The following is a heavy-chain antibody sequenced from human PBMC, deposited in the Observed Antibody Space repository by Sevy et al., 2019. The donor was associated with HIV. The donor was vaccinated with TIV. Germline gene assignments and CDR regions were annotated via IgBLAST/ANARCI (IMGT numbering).Heavy chain of an antibody. V-gene: IGHV3-7*01. CDR3: AVGPY. CDR2: INQDGTIR. CDR1: GFTFSTQW. J-gene: IGHJ4*02. D-gene: IGHD3-3*01. Sequence: GGSLRLSCAGSGFTFSTQWMSWVRQAPGKELEWVANINQDGTIRTYVDSVEGRFTISRDNAKNSLYLEMNSLRAEDTALNYCAVGPYWGQGTPVIVSS.